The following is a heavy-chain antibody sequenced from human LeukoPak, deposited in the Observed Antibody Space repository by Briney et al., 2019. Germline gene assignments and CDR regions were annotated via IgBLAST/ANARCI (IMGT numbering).Heavy chain of an antibody. J-gene: IGHJ4*02. V-gene: IGHV3-23*01. D-gene: IGHD3-10*01. CDR2: IGGRGGRT. Sequence: GGSLRLSCAASGFIFGDYGMNWVRQAPGKGLEWVSGIGGRGGRTYYADSVQGRFTISRDNSNNTVDLQMNSLRAEDTAVYYCAKASGSGSYYNDYWGQGTLVTVSS. CDR1: GFIFGDYG. CDR3: AKASGSGSYYNDY.